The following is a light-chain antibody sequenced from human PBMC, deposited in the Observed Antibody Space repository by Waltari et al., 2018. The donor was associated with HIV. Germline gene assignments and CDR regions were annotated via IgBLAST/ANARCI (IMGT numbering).Light chain of an antibody. CDR3: QQADSLPLT. Sequence: DTVTVTCRASQDISRSLAWYQQKPGKAPELLIFAASTLQSGVSSRFSGSGSGTSFTLTINTLRTEDFATYYCQQADSLPLTFGGGTKVEI. J-gene: IGKJ4*01. CDR2: AAS. V-gene: IGKV1-12*01. CDR1: QDISRS.